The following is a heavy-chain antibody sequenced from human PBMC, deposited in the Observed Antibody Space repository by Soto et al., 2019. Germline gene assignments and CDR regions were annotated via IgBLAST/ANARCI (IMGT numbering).Heavy chain of an antibody. CDR1: GFSLSTRGMC. Sequence: SGPTLVNPTQTLTLTCTFSGFSLSTRGMCVSWIRQPPGKALEWLARIDWDDDKYYSTSLKTRLTISKDTSKNQVVLTMTNMDPVDTATYYCARIRRRAYSSSWYGLDYWGQGTLVTVSS. CDR2: IDWDDDK. D-gene: IGHD6-13*01. J-gene: IGHJ4*02. V-gene: IGHV2-70*11. CDR3: ARIRRRAYSSSWYGLDY.